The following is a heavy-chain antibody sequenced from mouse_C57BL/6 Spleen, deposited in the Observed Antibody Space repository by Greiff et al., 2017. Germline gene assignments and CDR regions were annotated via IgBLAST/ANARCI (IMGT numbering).Heavy chain of an antibody. D-gene: IGHD2-2*01. CDR2: IDPANGNT. Sequence: VQLQQSVAELVRPGASVKLSCTASGFNIKNTYMHWVKQRPEQGLEWIGRIDPANGNTKYAPKFQGQATLTADTSSNTAYLQLSRLTSEDTAIYYCARVVTTGYGYFDVWGTGTTVTGSS. CDR3: ARVVTTGYGYFDV. V-gene: IGHV14-3*01. CDR1: GFNIKNTY. J-gene: IGHJ1*03.